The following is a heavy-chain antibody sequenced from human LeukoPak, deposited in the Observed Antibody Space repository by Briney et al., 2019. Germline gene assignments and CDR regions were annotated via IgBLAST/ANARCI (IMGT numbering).Heavy chain of an antibody. V-gene: IGHV3-7*01. CDR3: ARDKVVGDSYFDS. D-gene: IGHD2-15*01. Sequence: GGSLRLSCVASGFSSGTYWMSWVRQAPGKGLEWVANLNQDGAEKHYVDSVKGRFTISRDNAKNSLYLELNSLRAEDTAVYYCARDKVVGDSYFDSWGQGILVTVSS. CDR1: GFSSGTYW. CDR2: LNQDGAEK. J-gene: IGHJ4*02.